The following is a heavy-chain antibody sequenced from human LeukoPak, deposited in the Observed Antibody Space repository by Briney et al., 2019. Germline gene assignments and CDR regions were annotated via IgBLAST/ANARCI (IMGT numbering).Heavy chain of an antibody. J-gene: IGHJ4*02. CDR2: IYYSGSI. Sequence: SETLSLPCTVSGGSISSYHWSWIRQPPGKGLEWIGYIYYSGSINYNPSLKSRVTISVDTSKNQFSLRLSSMTAADTAVYYCARVGSGSYDYWGQGTLVTVSS. CDR3: ARVGSGSYDY. V-gene: IGHV4-59*01. CDR1: GGSISSYH. D-gene: IGHD1-26*01.